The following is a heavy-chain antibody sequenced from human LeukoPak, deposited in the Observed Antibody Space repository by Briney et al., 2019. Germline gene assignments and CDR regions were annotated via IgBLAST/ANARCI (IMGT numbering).Heavy chain of an antibody. D-gene: IGHD6-13*01. CDR3: ARAKSSSWYDDAFDI. CDR1: GGSISSYY. V-gene: IGHV4-59*01. CDR2: IYYSGST. J-gene: IGHJ3*02. Sequence: SETLSLTCTVSGGSISSYYWSWIRQPPGKGLEWIGYIYYSGSTNYNPSLKSRVTISVDTSKNQFSLKLSSVTAADTAVYYCARAKSSSWYDDAFDIWGQGTMVTVSS.